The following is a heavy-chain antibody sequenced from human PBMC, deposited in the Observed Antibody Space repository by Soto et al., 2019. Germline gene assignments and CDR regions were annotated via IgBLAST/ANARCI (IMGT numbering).Heavy chain of an antibody. Sequence: SETLSLTCAVSGGSIRTNNWWSWIRQPPGKGLEWIGEINHSGSINYNPSLKSRVTISVDRPKNQFSLKLNSVTAADTAVYYCARDLLSGRYAGWFDPWGQGTLVTVSS. V-gene: IGHV4-4*02. CDR2: INHSGSI. J-gene: IGHJ5*02. D-gene: IGHD1-26*01. CDR1: GGSIRTNNW. CDR3: ARDLLSGRYAGWFDP.